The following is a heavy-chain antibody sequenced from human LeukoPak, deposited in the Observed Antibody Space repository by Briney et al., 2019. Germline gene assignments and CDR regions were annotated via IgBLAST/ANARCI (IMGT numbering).Heavy chain of an antibody. Sequence: GGSLRLSCAASGFTFSDSYMTWVRQAPGKGVEWVAYISGSGHDINYSESAKGRFTISRDNAKNSLYLQMNSLRAEDTAVYYCARHRHISGWLDYFSYMDVWGKGTTVTISS. J-gene: IGHJ6*03. CDR1: GFTFSDSY. CDR3: ARHRHISGWLDYFSYMDV. CDR2: ISGSGHDI. V-gene: IGHV3-11*04. D-gene: IGHD6-19*01.